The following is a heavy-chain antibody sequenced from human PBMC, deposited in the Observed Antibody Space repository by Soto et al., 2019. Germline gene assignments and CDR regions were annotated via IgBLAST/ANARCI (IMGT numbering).Heavy chain of an antibody. J-gene: IGHJ3*02. CDR1: GFTFSSYG. V-gene: IGHV3-30*18. CDR2: ISYDGSNK. D-gene: IGHD2-2*01. CDR3: AKFPDVVVPAAHTIDAFDI. Sequence: PGGSLRLSCAASGFTFSSYGMHWVRQAPGKGLEWVAVISYDGSNKYYADSVKGRFTISRDNSKNTLYLQMNSLRAEDTAVYYCAKFPDVVVPAAHTIDAFDIWGQGTMVTVS.